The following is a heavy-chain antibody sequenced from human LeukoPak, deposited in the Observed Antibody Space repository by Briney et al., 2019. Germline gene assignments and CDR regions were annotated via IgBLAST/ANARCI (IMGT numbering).Heavy chain of an antibody. D-gene: IGHD3-22*01. Sequence: ASVKVSCKASGYTFTGYYIHWVRQAPGQGLEWMGWINPNSGGTNYAQKFQGRVTMTRDTSISTAYMELSSLRSEDTAVYYCARGPTYYYDSSGYYYDYWGQGTLVTVSS. CDR2: INPNSGGT. V-gene: IGHV1-2*02. CDR3: ARGPTYYYDSSGYYYDY. J-gene: IGHJ4*02. CDR1: GYTFTGYY.